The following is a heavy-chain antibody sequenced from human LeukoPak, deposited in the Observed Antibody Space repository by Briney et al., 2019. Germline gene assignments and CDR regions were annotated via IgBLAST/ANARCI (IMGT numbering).Heavy chain of an antibody. CDR2: ISAYNGNT. J-gene: IGHJ1*01. V-gene: IGHV1-18*01. CDR3: ARDSSGWYPTASFQH. CDR1: GYTFTSYG. D-gene: IGHD6-19*01. Sequence: EASVKVSCKASGYTFTSYGICWVRQAPGQGLEWMGWISAYNGNTNYAQKLQGRVTMTTDTSTSTAYMELRSLRSDDTAVYYCARDSSGWYPTASFQHWGQGTLVTVSS.